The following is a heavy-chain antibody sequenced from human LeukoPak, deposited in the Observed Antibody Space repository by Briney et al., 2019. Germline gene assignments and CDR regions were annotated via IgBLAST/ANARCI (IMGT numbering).Heavy chain of an antibody. CDR1: GFTFSTYA. Sequence: GESLRLSCAASGFTFSTYAPSWGRPAPGKGLEWGSTISSSGDNTYYADSVKGRFTTSRDTSTTTWYLEMRTLRATNPAFYLWSKETWSRDPEYWGVGTVVTVSS. J-gene: IGHJ4*02. CDR2: ISSSGDNT. V-gene: IGHV3-23*01. CDR3: SKETWSRDPEY. D-gene: IGHD1-26*01.